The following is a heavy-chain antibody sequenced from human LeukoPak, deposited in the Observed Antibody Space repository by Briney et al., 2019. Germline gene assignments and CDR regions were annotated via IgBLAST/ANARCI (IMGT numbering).Heavy chain of an antibody. D-gene: IGHD6-19*01. Sequence: ASVKVSCKASGDTFTSYYIHWARQAPGQGLEWMGIINPSGGSASYAQMFQGRLTVTRDTSTSTVYMELSSLRSEDTAVYYCARTAVTGTGYFDYWGQGTLVTVSS. CDR2: INPSGGSA. V-gene: IGHV1-46*01. CDR1: GDTFTSYY. CDR3: ARTAVTGTGYFDY. J-gene: IGHJ4*02.